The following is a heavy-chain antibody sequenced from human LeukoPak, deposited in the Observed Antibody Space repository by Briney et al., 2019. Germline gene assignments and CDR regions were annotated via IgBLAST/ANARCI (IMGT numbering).Heavy chain of an antibody. D-gene: IGHD3-22*01. Sequence: PGGPLRLSCAASGFTFSSYAMSWVRQAPGKGLEWVSAISGSGGSTYYADSVKGRFTISRDNSKNTLYLQMNSLRAEDTAVYYCAKWGSITMIVVVREPPANWGQGTLVTVSS. CDR2: ISGSGGST. CDR3: AKWGSITMIVVVREPPAN. CDR1: GFTFSSYA. J-gene: IGHJ4*02. V-gene: IGHV3-23*01.